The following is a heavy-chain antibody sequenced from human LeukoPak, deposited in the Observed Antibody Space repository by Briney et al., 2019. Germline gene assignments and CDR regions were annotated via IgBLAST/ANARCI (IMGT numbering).Heavy chain of an antibody. V-gene: IGHV3-7*01. Sequence: SGGSLRLSCAASGFTFSSYWMSWVRQAPGKGLEWVANIKQDGSEKYYVDSVKGRFTISRDNAKNSLYLQMNSLRAEDTAVYYCARDYDILTGYPDYWGQGTLVTVSS. CDR1: GFTFSSYW. J-gene: IGHJ4*02. D-gene: IGHD3-9*01. CDR2: IKQDGSEK. CDR3: ARDYDILTGYPDY.